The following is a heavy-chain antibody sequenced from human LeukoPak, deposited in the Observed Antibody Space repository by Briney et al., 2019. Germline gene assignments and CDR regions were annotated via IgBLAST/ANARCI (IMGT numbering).Heavy chain of an antibody. V-gene: IGHV4-34*01. CDR2: INHSGST. CDR3: ASRGYCYGPFDY. CDR1: GGSFSGYY. Sequence: SETLSLTCAVYGGSFSGYYWSWIRQPPGKGLEWIGEINHSGSTNYNPSLKSRVTISVDTSKNQFSLKLSSVTAADTAVYYCASRGYCYGPFDYWGQGTLVTVSS. D-gene: IGHD5-18*01. J-gene: IGHJ4*02.